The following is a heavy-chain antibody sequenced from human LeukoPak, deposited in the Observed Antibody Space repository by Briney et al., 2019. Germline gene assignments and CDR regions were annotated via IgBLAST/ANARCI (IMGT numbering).Heavy chain of an antibody. CDR1: GGTFSSYA. D-gene: IGHD6-25*01. CDR3: ARDSGGNSDYNYYYYYMDV. CDR2: IIPIFGTA. J-gene: IGHJ6*03. V-gene: IGHV1-69*06. Sequence: ASVKVSCKASGGTFSSYAISWVRQAPGQGLEWMGGIIPIFGTANYAQKFQGRVTITADKSTSTAYMELSSLRSEDTAVYYCARDSGGNSDYNYYYYYMDVWGKGTTVTVSS.